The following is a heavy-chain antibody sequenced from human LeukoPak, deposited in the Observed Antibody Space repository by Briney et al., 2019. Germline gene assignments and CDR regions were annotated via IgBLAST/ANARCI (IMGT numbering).Heavy chain of an antibody. J-gene: IGHJ6*02. Sequence: PGGSLRLSCAASGFTFRSYAMSWLRQAPARGLEGVSSLRGEGETFYAESVKGRFTISRDKSKNTLYLQMNSLRAEDTAVYYCAREGCSSTSCYYYYYGMDVWGQGTTVTVSS. D-gene: IGHD2-2*01. CDR1: GFTFRSYA. CDR2: LRGEGET. CDR3: AREGCSSTSCYYYYYGMDV. V-gene: IGHV3-23*01.